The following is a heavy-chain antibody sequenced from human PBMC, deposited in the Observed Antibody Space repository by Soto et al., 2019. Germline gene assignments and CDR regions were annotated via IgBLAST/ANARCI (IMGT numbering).Heavy chain of an antibody. CDR2: IHSGGSA. J-gene: IGHJ4*02. CDR1: GFTFSGYW. CDR3: VRDGDNYDFDY. Sequence: LRLSCAASGFTFSGYWMHWVRQAPGKGLMWVSRIHSGGSASYADSVKGRFTISRDNVKNTLYLQMNSLRAEDTAVYYCVRDGDNYDFDYWGQGTLVTVSS. D-gene: IGHD5-18*01. V-gene: IGHV3-74*01.